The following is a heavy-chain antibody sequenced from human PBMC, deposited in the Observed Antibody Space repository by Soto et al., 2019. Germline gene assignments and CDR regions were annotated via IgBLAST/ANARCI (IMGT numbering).Heavy chain of an antibody. CDR3: VMVDNYVTPTPQDV. Sequence: QVQLVQSGDEVKKPGASVKVSCKASGYIFVNYGIAWVRQAPRQGLEWMGWISPYTGNTHSASKVQGRLTMTTDTSTSTADMDLGCLTSDDTAVYYCVMVDNYVTPTPQDVWGQGTTVTVSS. J-gene: IGHJ6*02. D-gene: IGHD3-16*01. V-gene: IGHV1-18*01. CDR1: GYIFVNYG. CDR2: ISPYTGNT.